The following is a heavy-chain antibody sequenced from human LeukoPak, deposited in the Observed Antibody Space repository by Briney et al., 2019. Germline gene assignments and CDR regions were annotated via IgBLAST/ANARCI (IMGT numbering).Heavy chain of an antibody. CDR2: SNLNSGNT. V-gene: IGHV1-8*01. Sequence: ASVNLSCTPSGYTFIIYDINWVRQATGQGLEWMGWSNLNSGNTGYAHKYPGRVTITRCSSISTAYMEISNLTSEDTAIYYCTRRSVEVRRRTDYWRQG. CDR3: TRRSVEVRRRTDY. J-gene: IGHJ4*02. CDR1: GYTFIIYD. D-gene: IGHD2-2*01.